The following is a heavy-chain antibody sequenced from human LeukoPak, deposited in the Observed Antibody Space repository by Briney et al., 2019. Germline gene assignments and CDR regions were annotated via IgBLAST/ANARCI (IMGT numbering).Heavy chain of an antibody. V-gene: IGHV3-23*01. CDR2: ISGGGSST. Sequence: GGSLRLSCADSGFTFSTYVMSWVGQAPGKGLEWISTISGGGSSTYYADSVKGRFTISRDNSKNTLYLQMNSLRAGDTAVYYCAKRESSGKSFVYWGEGTLVTASS. CDR1: GFTFSTYV. CDR3: AKRESSGKSFVY. D-gene: IGHD6-19*01. J-gene: IGHJ4*02.